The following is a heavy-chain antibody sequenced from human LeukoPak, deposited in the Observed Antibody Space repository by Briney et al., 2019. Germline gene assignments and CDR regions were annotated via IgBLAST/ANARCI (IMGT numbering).Heavy chain of an antibody. Sequence: SETLSLTCTVSADSISSGGHYWSWIRQHPGKGLESIGFMRHSGSTSHNPSLKGRVAISVDASKNQFSLRLSSVTAADTAVYYCARGGNRFGGFYFDYWGQGSLVTVSS. CDR3: ARGGNRFGGFYFDY. CDR2: MRHSGST. CDR1: ADSISSGGHY. V-gene: IGHV4-31*03. J-gene: IGHJ4*02. D-gene: IGHD3-10*01.